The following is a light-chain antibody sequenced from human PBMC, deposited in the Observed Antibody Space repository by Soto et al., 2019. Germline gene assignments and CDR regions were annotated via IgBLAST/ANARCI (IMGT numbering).Light chain of an antibody. CDR2: DDS. Sequence: DIQMTQSLSTLSASVVDIFPITFRASQSISSWLSWYQQKPGKDPKILIYDDSSLESGVPSRFSGSGSGTEFTLTISRLQPDDFATYYRKQYNSYRTFGKGNMVDIK. CDR3: KQYNSYRT. V-gene: IGKV1-5*01. CDR1: QSISSW. J-gene: IGKJ1*01.